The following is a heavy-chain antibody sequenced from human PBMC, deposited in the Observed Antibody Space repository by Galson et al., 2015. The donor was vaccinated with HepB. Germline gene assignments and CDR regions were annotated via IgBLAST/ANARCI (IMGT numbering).Heavy chain of an antibody. Sequence: SLRLSCAASGFTFSTYAMNWVRQAPGKGLESISYIRAGSSIISYADSVKGRLTISRGDARSSLYLEMNSLRDEDTAVYYCARDHDWAIDIWGQGTLVTVSP. CDR2: IRAGSSII. J-gene: IGHJ3*02. CDR1: GFTFSTYA. D-gene: IGHD2-21*01. CDR3: ARDHDWAIDI. V-gene: IGHV3-48*02.